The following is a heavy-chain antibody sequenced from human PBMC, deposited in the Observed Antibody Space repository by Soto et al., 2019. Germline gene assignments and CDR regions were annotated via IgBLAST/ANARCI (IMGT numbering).Heavy chain of an antibody. V-gene: IGHV1-58*02. D-gene: IGHD1-26*01. J-gene: IGHJ6*02. Sequence: SSGKVSCKASGFDFGSFGIQFLRQTSGRGLEWIGWIVVVSGSTNYARQFQGRVAISRDMSSSTAYLDLYDLKSDDTAVYFCSADHPHMAMGWPVWGQGTTVTV. CDR1: GFDFGSFG. CDR3: SADHPHMAMGWPV. CDR2: IVVVSGST.